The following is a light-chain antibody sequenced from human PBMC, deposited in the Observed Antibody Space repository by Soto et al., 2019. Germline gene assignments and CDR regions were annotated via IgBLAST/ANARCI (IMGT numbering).Light chain of an antibody. Sequence: QSALTQPASVSGSPGQSITISCTGTSSDVGGYNFDSWYQQHPGKAPKLMIYEVSNRPSGVSYRFSGSKSGNRASLTISGLQAEDEADYYCSSYTSSVTLVFGGGTKLTVL. V-gene: IGLV2-14*01. CDR3: SSYTSSVTLV. J-gene: IGLJ2*01. CDR1: SSDVGGYNF. CDR2: EVS.